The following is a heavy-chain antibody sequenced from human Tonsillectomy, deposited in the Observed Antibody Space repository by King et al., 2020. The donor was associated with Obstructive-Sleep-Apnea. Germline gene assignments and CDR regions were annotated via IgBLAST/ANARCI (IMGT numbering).Heavy chain of an antibody. CDR2: INHSGST. V-gene: IGHV4-34*01. J-gene: IGHJ4*02. CDR1: GGSFSGYY. D-gene: IGHD3-16*01. CDR3: ARGAGGRGRLDY. Sequence: VQLQQWGAGLLKPSETLSLTCAVYGGSFSGYYWSWIRQPPGKGLEWIGEINHSGSTNYNPSLKSRVTISVDTSKNQFSLKLSSVTAADTAVYYCARGAGGRGRLDYWGQGTLVTVSS.